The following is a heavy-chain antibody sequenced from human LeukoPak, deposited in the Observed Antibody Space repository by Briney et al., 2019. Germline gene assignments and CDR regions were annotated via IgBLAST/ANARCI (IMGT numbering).Heavy chain of an antibody. CDR3: ARTEKAYCGGVCDNYHMDV. J-gene: IGHJ6*03. Sequence: ASVKVSCKASGYTFTSYGISWVRQAPGQGLEWIGWISAYNGNTNYAQTFQDRVTMTTDTSTSTAYMELRSLRSEDTAMYYCARTEKAYCGGVCDNYHMDVWGKGTTVIVSS. V-gene: IGHV1-18*01. D-gene: IGHD2-21*02. CDR2: ISAYNGNT. CDR1: GYTFTSYG.